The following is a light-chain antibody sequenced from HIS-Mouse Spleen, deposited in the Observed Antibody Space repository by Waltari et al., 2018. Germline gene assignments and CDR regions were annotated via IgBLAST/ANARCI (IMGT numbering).Light chain of an antibody. CDR1: NVGSKA. Sequence: SYVLTQPPSVSVAPGQTARITCGGHNVGSKAVHWYKQKPCQAPVLVVYDDSARPSGITERFSGSRSGNTATLTISRVEAGDEAGYYCQVWDSSSDHWVFGGGTKRTVL. CDR3: QVWDSSSDHWV. V-gene: IGLV3-21*02. CDR2: DDS. J-gene: IGLJ3*02.